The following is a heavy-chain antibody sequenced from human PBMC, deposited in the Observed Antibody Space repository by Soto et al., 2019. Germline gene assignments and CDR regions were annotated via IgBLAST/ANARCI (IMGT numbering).Heavy chain of an antibody. V-gene: IGHV4-31*03. CDR2: IYYSGST. CDR3: ARELFGRSVWFDP. D-gene: IGHD3-10*01. Sequence: SETLSLTCTVSGGSISSGGYYRSWIRQHPGKGLEWIGYIYYSGSTYYNPSLKSRVTISVDTSKNQFSLKLSSVTAADTAVYYCARELFGRSVWFDPWGQGTLVTVSS. J-gene: IGHJ5*02. CDR1: GGSISSGGYY.